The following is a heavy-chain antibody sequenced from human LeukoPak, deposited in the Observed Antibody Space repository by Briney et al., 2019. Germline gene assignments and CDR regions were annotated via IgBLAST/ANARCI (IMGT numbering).Heavy chain of an antibody. CDR2: LAVGSGNT. J-gene: IGHJ4*02. CDR1: GFSFSSSS. Sequence: SVKVSCKAPGFSFSSSSMQWVRQARGQRLEWVGWLAVGSGNTNYAQKFQGRVTITRDMSTSTAYMELSSLRSEDTALYYCAAVFGSGYYYYFDCWGQGSLVTVSS. V-gene: IGHV1-58*02. D-gene: IGHD3-22*01. CDR3: AAVFGSGYYYYFDC.